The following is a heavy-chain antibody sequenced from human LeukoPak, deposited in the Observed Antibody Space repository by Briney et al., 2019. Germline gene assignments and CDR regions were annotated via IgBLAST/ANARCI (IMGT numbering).Heavy chain of an antibody. D-gene: IGHD3-16*01. V-gene: IGHV3-30*02. CDR3: ATSGRDYSDYSYASYCMDV. CDR2: MRSDGSNR. J-gene: IGHJ6*03. CDR1: GFPLSVDV. Sequence: PGGSLRLSCTASGFPLSVDVIHWVRQAPGKGLEWLQSMRSDGSNRYYTGSVKGRFTISRDNAKDTVYLQMNGLRAEDTAVYYCATSGRDYSDYSYASYCMDVWGKGTTVTVSS.